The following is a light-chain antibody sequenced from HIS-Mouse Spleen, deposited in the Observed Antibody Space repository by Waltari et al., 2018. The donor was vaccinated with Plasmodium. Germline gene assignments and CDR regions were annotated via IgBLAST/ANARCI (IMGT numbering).Light chain of an antibody. V-gene: IGLV2-8*01. CDR1: SSDVGGYNY. CDR3: SSYAGSNNLV. J-gene: IGLJ2*01. Sequence: QSALTQPPSASGSPGQSVTISCTGTSSDVGGYNYVSWYQQHPVKATKHMIYEVSKRPSGVPDRFSGSKSGNTASLTVSGLQAEDEADYYCSSYAGSNNLVFGGGTKLTVL. CDR2: EVS.